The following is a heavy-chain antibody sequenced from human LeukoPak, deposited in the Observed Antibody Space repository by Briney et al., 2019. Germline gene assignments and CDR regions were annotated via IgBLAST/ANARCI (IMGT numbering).Heavy chain of an antibody. CDR3: ASQDERITMVRGVIRFDY. J-gene: IGHJ4*02. Sequence: PSETLSLTCTVSGGSISSSSYYWGWIRQPPGKGLEWIGGIYYSVSTYYNPSLKSRVTISVDTSKNQFSLKLSSVTAADTAVYYCASQDERITMVRGVIRFDYWGQGTLVTVSS. CDR2: IYYSVST. V-gene: IGHV4-39*01. D-gene: IGHD3-10*01. CDR1: GGSISSSSYY.